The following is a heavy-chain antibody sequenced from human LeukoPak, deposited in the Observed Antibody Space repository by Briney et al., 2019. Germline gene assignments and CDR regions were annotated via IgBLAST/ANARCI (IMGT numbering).Heavy chain of an antibody. D-gene: IGHD5-24*01. J-gene: IGHJ3*02. Sequence: SETLSLTCAVYGGSTSSYYWSWIRQPPGKRLEWIGYVYYRGSTNYNPSLKSRVTISLDTSKNQFSLKLNSVTAADTAVYYCARSLDGYMPRDAFDIRGQGTMVTVSS. CDR3: ARSLDGYMPRDAFDI. CDR1: GGSTSSYY. CDR2: VYYRGST. V-gene: IGHV4-59*01.